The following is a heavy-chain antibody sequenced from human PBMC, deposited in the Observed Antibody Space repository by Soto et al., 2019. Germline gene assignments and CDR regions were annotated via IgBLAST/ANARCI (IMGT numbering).Heavy chain of an antibody. J-gene: IGHJ4*02. Sequence: QVQLVQSGAEVKKPGASVKVSCKASGYTFTSYYMHWVRQAPGQGLEWMGIINPSGGSTSYAQKFQGRVTMTRDTSTSTVYRELSSLRSEDTAVYYCARDGRVGPFDYWGQGTLVTVSS. CDR1: GYTFTSYY. V-gene: IGHV1-46*03. CDR2: INPSGGST. D-gene: IGHD1-26*01. CDR3: ARDGRVGPFDY.